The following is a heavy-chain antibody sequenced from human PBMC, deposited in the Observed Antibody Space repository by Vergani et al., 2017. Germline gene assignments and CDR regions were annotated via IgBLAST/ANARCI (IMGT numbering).Heavy chain of an antibody. J-gene: IGHJ2*01. V-gene: IGHV3-9*01. CDR2: IDRNYGVK. CDR3: VKVNDYDADGPFDL. Sequence: VEAGGGLVQPGGSLRLSCTASGFPFQAFAFHWVRQVSGRGLEWVSGIDRNYGVKNGNSFEGRFSISRDNAKKAVFLQMNNLRHEDTALYFCVKVNDYDADGPFDLWGRGTLVTVSS. D-gene: IGHD3-16*01. CDR1: GFPFQAFA.